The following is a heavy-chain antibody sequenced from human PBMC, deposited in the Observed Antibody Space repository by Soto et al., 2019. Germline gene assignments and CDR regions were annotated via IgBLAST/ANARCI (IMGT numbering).Heavy chain of an antibody. D-gene: IGHD3-10*01. CDR3: ARDGSMVRGAPPSNWFDP. J-gene: IGHJ5*02. CDR1: GYTFTSYG. CDR2: ISAYNGNT. V-gene: IGHV1-18*01. Sequence: ASVKVSCKASGYTFTSYGISWVRQAPGQGLEWMGWISAYNGNTNYAQKLQGRVTMTTDTSTSTAYMELRSLRSDDTAVYYCARDGSMVRGAPPSNWFDPWGQGTLVTVSS.